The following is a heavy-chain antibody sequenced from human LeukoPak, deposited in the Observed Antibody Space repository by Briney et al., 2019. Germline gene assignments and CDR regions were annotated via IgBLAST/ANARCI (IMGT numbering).Heavy chain of an antibody. CDR3: ARDRGYYGSGSYYDAFDI. CDR2: IDARSGIT. J-gene: IGHJ3*02. D-gene: IGHD3-10*01. Sequence: GGSLRLSCAASGFTFTIFGLNWVRQAPGKVPEWVSYIDARSGITYYADSVKGRFTISRDNSKNTLYLQMNSLRAEDTAVYYCARDRGYYGSGSYYDAFDIWGQGTMVTVSS. CDR1: GFTFTIFG. V-gene: IGHV3-48*01.